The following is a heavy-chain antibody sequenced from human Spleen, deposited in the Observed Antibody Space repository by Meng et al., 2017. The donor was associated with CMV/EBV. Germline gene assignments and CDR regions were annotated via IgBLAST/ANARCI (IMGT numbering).Heavy chain of an antibody. D-gene: IGHD3-10*01. CDR2: IKQDGSES. CDR3: ARDIWFGESTFDY. CDR1: GFTFSDYW. V-gene: IGHV3-7*01. J-gene: IGHJ4*02. Sequence: GGSLRLSCAASGFTFSDYWMTWVRQAPGKGLEWVANIKQDGSESYYVDSVKGRFTISRDNTKNSLYLQMNSLRAEDTAVYYCARDIWFGESTFDYWGQGTLVTVSS.